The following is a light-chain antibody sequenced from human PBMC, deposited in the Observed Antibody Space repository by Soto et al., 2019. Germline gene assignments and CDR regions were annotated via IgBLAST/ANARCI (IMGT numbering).Light chain of an antibody. Sequence: EIVLTQSPATLSLSPGERATLSCRASQSVSSYLAWYQQKPGQAPRLVIYDASSRATGIPDRFSGSGAGTDFTLTINRLEPEDFAVYYCQQYGSSVTFGLGTRLEIK. CDR3: QQYGSSVT. CDR2: DAS. J-gene: IGKJ5*01. CDR1: QSVSSY. V-gene: IGKV3-20*01.